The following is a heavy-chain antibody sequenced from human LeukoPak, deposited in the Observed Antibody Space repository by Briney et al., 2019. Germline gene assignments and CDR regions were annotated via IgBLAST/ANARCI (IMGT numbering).Heavy chain of an antibody. Sequence: SGRSLRLSCAASGFTFSSYWMSWVRQAPGEGLEWVANIKQDGSEKYYVDSVKGRFTISRDNAKNSLYLQMNSLRAEDTAVYYCARLSSGWYPFDYWGQGTLVTVSS. CDR1: GFTFSSYW. D-gene: IGHD6-19*01. J-gene: IGHJ4*02. V-gene: IGHV3-7*01. CDR3: ARLSSGWYPFDY. CDR2: IKQDGSEK.